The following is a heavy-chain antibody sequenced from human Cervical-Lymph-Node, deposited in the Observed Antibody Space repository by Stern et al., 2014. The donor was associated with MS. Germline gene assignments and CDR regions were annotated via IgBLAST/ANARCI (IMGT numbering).Heavy chain of an antibody. V-gene: IGHV1-3*01. Sequence: QVQLVQSGAEVRKPGASVKVSCKASRFTFTNYAIHWVRQVPGQRLELMGWINAANGARKYSQKFQDRFTITRDTSAGTAYMELNNLTSEDTAIYYCAREKRGATGTLFDYWGQGTLVTVSS. D-gene: IGHD1-1*01. CDR1: RFTFTNYA. CDR3: AREKRGATGTLFDY. J-gene: IGHJ4*01. CDR2: INAANGAR.